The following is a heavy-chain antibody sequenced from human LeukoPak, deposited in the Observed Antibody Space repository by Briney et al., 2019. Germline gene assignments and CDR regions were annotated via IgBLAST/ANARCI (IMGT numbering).Heavy chain of an antibody. CDR3: ARGRYSGYMYYFDY. J-gene: IGHJ4*02. Sequence: GGSLRLSCAASGFTFSRYWMTWVRQAPGKGLEWVANIKQDGSETYYVDAVKGRFTISRDNDKNSLYLQMNSLRVDDTAVYFCARGRYSGYMYYFDYWGQGTLVTVSS. CDR2: IKQDGSET. D-gene: IGHD5-12*01. CDR1: GFTFSRYW. V-gene: IGHV3-7*01.